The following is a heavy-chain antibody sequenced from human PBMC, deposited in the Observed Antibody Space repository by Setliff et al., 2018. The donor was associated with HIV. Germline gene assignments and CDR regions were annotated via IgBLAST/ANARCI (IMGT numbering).Heavy chain of an antibody. J-gene: IGHJ4*02. Sequence: PSETLSLTCTVSGDSISSGSYFWIWIRQPAGKGLEWIGHISTTGSTNCNPSLKSRVIMSGDTSRNQFSLKLISVTAADTAVYYCARATWLVHPFPLYYFDYWGQGTLVTVSS. CDR2: ISTTGST. CDR3: ARATWLVHPFPLYYFDY. V-gene: IGHV4-61*09. CDR1: GDSISSGSYF. D-gene: IGHD6-19*01.